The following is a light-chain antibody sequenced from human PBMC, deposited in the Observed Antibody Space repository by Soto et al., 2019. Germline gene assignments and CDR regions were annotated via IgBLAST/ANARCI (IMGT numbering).Light chain of an antibody. CDR3: HLYSGSPWT. CDR2: GVS. CDR1: QSISHKY. J-gene: IGKJ1*01. V-gene: IGKV3-20*01. Sequence: IVLTQSPGTLSWSPGERATLSCRASQSISHKYLAGYQKEPVQAPRLLIHGVSIRATGIPDRFSGSGSGTDFAVTISGLWPEDFALYYCHLYSGSPWTFGQGTKVEIK.